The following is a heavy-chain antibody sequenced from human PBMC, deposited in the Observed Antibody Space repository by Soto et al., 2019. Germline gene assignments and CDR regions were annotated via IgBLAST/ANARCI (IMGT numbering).Heavy chain of an antibody. V-gene: IGHV4-34*01. J-gene: IGHJ4*02. D-gene: IGHD3-10*01. CDR2: INHSGST. CDR1: GGAFRGYS. Sequence: QVQLQQWGAGLLKPSETLSLTCAVYGGAFRGYSWSWLRQPPGKGLEWIGEINHSGSTNYNPSLRSRVTISVDTSKNQSSLKLSSVTAAATAVYYCARGHRSGSYYSTLDYWGQGTLVTVSS. CDR3: ARGHRSGSYYSTLDY.